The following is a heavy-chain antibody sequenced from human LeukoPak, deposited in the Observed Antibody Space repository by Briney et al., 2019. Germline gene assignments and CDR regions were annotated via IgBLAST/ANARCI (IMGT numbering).Heavy chain of an antibody. D-gene: IGHD3-22*01. CDR1: GFTFNTYT. J-gene: IGHJ4*02. Sequence: GGSLRLSCAASGFTFNTYTMNWVRQAPGKGLEWVSYISASSGIIDYADSVRGRFTISRDNAKNSLYLQMNSLRAEDTAVYYCARGSTYYEGSGQVPFDYWGQGTLVTVSS. CDR2: ISASSGII. V-gene: IGHV3-48*01. CDR3: ARGSTYYEGSGQVPFDY.